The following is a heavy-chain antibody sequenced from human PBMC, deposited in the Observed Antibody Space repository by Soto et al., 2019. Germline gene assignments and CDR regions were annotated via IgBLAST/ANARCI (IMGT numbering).Heavy chain of an antibody. Sequence: PGGSLRLSCEVSGFTFKTYWMSWVRQARGKAFEWQANMNEDANKRFYVDSVKGRFTILGDSGGSALLLRMDSLRAEDTAVYFCAAYNTSRHAALDIWGRGTLVTVSS. D-gene: IGHD1-20*01. CDR2: MNEDANKR. CDR3: AAYNTSRHAALDI. J-gene: IGHJ3*02. CDR1: GFTFKTYW. V-gene: IGHV3-7*01.